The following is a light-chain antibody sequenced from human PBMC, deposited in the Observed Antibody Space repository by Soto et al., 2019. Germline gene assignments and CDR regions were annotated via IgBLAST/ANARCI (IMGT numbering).Light chain of an antibody. CDR2: GAS. V-gene: IGKV3-15*01. Sequence: DIVMSQSPATLSLSPGDRATLSCRASQSVSTNLAWYQQKPGRAPRLLIYGASTGATGISARFSGSGSGTEFTLTISSLQSEDLAVYYCQQYNNWPPLFGQGTKVDIK. CDR1: QSVSTN. J-gene: IGKJ1*01. CDR3: QQYNNWPPL.